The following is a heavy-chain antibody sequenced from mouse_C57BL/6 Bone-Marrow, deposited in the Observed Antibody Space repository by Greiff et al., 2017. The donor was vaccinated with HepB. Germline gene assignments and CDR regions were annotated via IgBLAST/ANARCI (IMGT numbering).Heavy chain of an antibody. D-gene: IGHD1-1*01. Sequence: DVKLQESGEGLVKPGGSLKLSCAASGFTFSSYAMSWVRQTPKKRLEWVAYISSGGDYIYYADTVKGRFTISRDNARNTLYLQMSSLKSEDTAMYYCTRGGITFDYWGQGTTLTVSS. CDR2: ISSGGDYI. CDR1: GFTFSSYA. V-gene: IGHV5-9-1*02. CDR3: TRGGITFDY. J-gene: IGHJ2*01.